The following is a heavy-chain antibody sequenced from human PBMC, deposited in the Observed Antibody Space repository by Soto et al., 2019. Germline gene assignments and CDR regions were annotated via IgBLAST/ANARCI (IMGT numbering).Heavy chain of an antibody. Sequence: QVHLVQSGAEVKKPGSSVKVSCQASGGTFNSYALSWVRQAPGQGLEYMGRIIPILGTTNYAQKSQGRVTITADESTSTVYMELSSLRSDDTAVYYCARGYFDSSGHPSRWFDSWGQGTLVSVSS. V-gene: IGHV1-69*11. CDR1: GGTFNSYA. D-gene: IGHD3-22*01. CDR3: ARGYFDSSGHPSRWFDS. CDR2: IIPILGTT. J-gene: IGHJ5*01.